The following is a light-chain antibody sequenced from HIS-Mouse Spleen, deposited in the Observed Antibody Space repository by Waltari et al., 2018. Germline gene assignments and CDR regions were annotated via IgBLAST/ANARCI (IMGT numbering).Light chain of an antibody. CDR1: AWPKKH. Sequence: SYELTQPPSVSVSPGQTARITCTGDAWPKKHANWYQQKSGQAPVLVIYEDSKRPPGIPERFSGSSSGTMATLTISGAQVEDEADYYCYSTDSSGNHRVFGGGTKLTVL. J-gene: IGLJ2*01. V-gene: IGLV3-10*01. CDR3: YSTDSSGNHRV. CDR2: EDS.